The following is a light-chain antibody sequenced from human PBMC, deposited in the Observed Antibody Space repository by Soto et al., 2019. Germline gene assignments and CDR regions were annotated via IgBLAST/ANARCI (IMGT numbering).Light chain of an antibody. V-gene: IGKV1-39*01. J-gene: IGKJ5*01. CDR3: QQYNSFSLIT. CDR1: QSISSN. Sequence: EIQMTQAPSSLSAYVGDRVTITCRASQSISSNLNWYQQKPGKAPKLLIYAASSLQSGVPSRFSGTGSGTEFTLTISSLQPDDFATYFCQQYNSFSLITFGQGTRLEIK. CDR2: AAS.